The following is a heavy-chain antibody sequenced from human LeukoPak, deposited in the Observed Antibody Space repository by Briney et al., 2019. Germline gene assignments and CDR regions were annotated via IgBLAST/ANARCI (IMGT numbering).Heavy chain of an antibody. V-gene: IGHV4-59*13. CDR3: ARAPYYYGSGSTAFDL. Sequence: SETLSLTCTVSGGSISSYYWSWIRQPPGKGLVWIGYIYYSGSTNYNPSLNSRVTISVDTSKNQFSLKLSSVTAADTAVYYCARAPYYYGSGSTAFDLWGRGTLVTVSS. CDR2: IYYSGST. J-gene: IGHJ2*01. CDR1: GGSISSYY. D-gene: IGHD3-10*01.